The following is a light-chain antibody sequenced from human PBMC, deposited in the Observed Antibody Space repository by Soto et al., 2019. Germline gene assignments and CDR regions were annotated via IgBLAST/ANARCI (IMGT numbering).Light chain of an antibody. CDR1: QSISTW. Sequence: DIQMTQSPSTLSASAGDRVTITCRASQSISTWLAWYQQKPGKAPKLLIYKASSLESGVPSRFSGSGSGTDFTLTISSLQPDDFATYYCQQYNSYWYTFGQGTKLEIK. CDR3: QQYNSYWYT. V-gene: IGKV1-5*03. CDR2: KAS. J-gene: IGKJ2*01.